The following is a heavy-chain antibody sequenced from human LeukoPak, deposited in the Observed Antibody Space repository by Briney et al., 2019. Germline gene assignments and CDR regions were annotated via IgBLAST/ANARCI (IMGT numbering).Heavy chain of an antibody. J-gene: IGHJ4*02. CDR1: GFTFSSYW. Sequence: GGSLRLSCAASGFTFSSYWMHWARQAPGKGLVWVCRINSDGSSATYADSVKGRFTISRDNAKNTLYLQMNSLRAEDTAVYYCARTTVTADYWGQGTLVTVSS. D-gene: IGHD4-17*01. CDR3: ARTTVTADY. V-gene: IGHV3-74*01. CDR2: INSDGSSA.